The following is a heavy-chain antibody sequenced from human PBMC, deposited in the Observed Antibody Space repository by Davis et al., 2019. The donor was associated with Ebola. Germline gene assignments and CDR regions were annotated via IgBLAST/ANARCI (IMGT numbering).Heavy chain of an antibody. Sequence: GGSLRLSCAASGFTFSDYYMSWIRQAPGKGLEWVSYISSSGSTIYYADSVKGRFTISRDNAKNSLYLQMDSLRAEDTAVYYRARSRKYYYDSSGYPSNWGQGTLVTVSS. D-gene: IGHD3-22*01. CDR1: GFTFSDYY. J-gene: IGHJ4*02. V-gene: IGHV3-11*01. CDR3: ARSRKYYYDSSGYPSN. CDR2: ISSSGSTI.